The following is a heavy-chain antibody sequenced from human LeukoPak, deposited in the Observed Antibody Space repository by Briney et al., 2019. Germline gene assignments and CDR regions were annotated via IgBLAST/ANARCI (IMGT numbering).Heavy chain of an antibody. CDR1: GGSISSSSYY. V-gene: IGHV4-39*02. J-gene: IGHJ4*02. CDR2: MYYRGTT. D-gene: IGHD2-15*01. Sequence: SETLSLTCSVSGGSISSSSYYWGWIRPSPGTGLQWIGSMYYRGTTYENSSLKSRLTLSIDTSNYQFSLKLTSVTAADTAVYYCVREYSRSVVAGSRPDLWGQGLLVTVSS. CDR3: VREYSRSVVAGSRPDL.